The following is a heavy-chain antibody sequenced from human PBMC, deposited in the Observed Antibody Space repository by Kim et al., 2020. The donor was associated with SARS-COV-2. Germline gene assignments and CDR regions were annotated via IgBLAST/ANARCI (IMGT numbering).Heavy chain of an antibody. CDR1: GGSISSGGYS. Sequence: SETLSLTCAVSGGSISSGGYSWSWIRQPPGKGLEWIGYIYHSGSTYYNPSLKSRVTISVDRSKNQFSLKLSSVTAADTAVYYCARGGGIVVVPAAKWAWFDPWGQGTLVTVSS. J-gene: IGHJ5*02. CDR2: IYHSGST. V-gene: IGHV4-30-2*01. CDR3: ARGGGIVVVPAAKWAWFDP. D-gene: IGHD2-2*01.